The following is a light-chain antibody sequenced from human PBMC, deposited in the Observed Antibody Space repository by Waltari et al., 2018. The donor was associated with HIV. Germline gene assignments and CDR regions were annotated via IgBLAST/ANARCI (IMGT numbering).Light chain of an antibody. J-gene: IGKJ4*01. CDR2: KAS. CDR3: QQYNSYSPLT. V-gene: IGKV1-5*03. Sequence: DIQMTQSPSTLSASVGARVTITCRAIQSISSWLAWYQQKPGKAPKLLIYKASSLESGVPSRFSGSGSGTEFTLTISSLQPDDFATYYCQQYNSYSPLTFGGGTKVEIK. CDR1: QSISSW.